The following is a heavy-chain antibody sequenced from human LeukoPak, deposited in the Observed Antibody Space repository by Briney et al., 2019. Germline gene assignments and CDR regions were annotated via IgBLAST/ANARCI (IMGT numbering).Heavy chain of an antibody. CDR3: ATRVGTNSGPFEY. J-gene: IGHJ4*02. CDR2: IKSGGDKT. V-gene: IGHV3-23*01. CDR1: GFTFENCA. D-gene: IGHD4/OR15-4a*01. Sequence: PGGSLRLSCAASGFTFENCAMNWVRQAPGEGLAWVSSIKSGGDKTYYADSVKGRFTISRDDSRNTISLQMHSLRAEDTAVYYCATRVGTNSGPFEYWGQGILVTVSS.